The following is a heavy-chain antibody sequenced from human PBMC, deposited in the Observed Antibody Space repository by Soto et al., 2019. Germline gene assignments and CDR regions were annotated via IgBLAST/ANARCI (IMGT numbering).Heavy chain of an antibody. CDR3: ARDSPSRYCSGGSCLKYYFDY. J-gene: IGHJ4*02. Sequence: LRLSCAASGFTFSSYAMHWVRQAPGKGLEWVAVISYDGSNKYYADSVKGRFTISRDNSKNTLYLQMNSLRAEDTAVYYCARDSPSRYCSGGSCLKYYFDYWGQGTLVTVSS. D-gene: IGHD2-15*01. CDR1: GFTFSSYA. CDR2: ISYDGSNK. V-gene: IGHV3-30-3*01.